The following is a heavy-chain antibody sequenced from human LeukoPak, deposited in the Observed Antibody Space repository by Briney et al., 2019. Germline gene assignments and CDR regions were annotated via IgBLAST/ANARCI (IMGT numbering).Heavy chain of an antibody. D-gene: IGHD2-15*01. CDR2: IYSGGST. CDR1: GFTVSSNY. CDR3: ARGGTFPIFDY. J-gene: IGHJ4*02. Sequence: GGSLRPSCAASGFTVSSNYMSWVRQAPGKGLEWVSVIYSGGSTYYADSVKGRFTISRDNSKNTLYLQMNSLRAEDTAVYYCARGGTFPIFDYWGQGTLVTVSS. V-gene: IGHV3-53*01.